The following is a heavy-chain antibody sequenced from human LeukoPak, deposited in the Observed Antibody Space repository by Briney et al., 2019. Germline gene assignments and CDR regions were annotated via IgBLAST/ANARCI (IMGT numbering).Heavy chain of an antibody. CDR1: GGTFSSYA. CDR3: ARHVSDYDSSGYLDY. J-gene: IGHJ4*02. Sequence: GASVKVSCKASGGTFSSYAISWVRQAPGQGLEWMGRIIPILGIANYAQKFQGRVTITADKSTSTAYMELSSLRSEDTAVYYCARHVSDYDSSGYLDYWGQGTLVTVSS. V-gene: IGHV1-69*04. CDR2: IIPILGIA. D-gene: IGHD3-22*01.